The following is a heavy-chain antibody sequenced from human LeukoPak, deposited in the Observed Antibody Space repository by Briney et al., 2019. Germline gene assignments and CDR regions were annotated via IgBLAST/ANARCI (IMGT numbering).Heavy chain of an antibody. Sequence: PSETLSLTCTVSGGSIRSSYYYWGWIRQPPGKGLEWIGSIYDSGSTYYNPSLKSRVTISVDTSKNQFSLKLSSVTAADTAVYYCARGGDSNYYDSSGYYPFDYWGQGTLVTVSS. CDR3: ARGGDSNYYDSSGYYPFDY. CDR2: IYDSGST. J-gene: IGHJ4*02. CDR1: GGSIRSSYYY. V-gene: IGHV4-39*07. D-gene: IGHD3-22*01.